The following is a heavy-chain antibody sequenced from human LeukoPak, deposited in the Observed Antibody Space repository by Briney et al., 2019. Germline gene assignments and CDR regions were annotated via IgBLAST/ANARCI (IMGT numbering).Heavy chain of an antibody. J-gene: IGHJ5*02. D-gene: IGHD3-3*01. CDR1: GGSISSSSYY. CDR3: AKNGQSGFSFDP. V-gene: IGHV4-39*07. CDR2: IYYSGST. Sequence: PSETLSLTCTVSGGSISSSSYYWGWIRQPPGKGLEWIGSIYYSGSTYYNPSLKSRVTISVDTSKNQFSLKVNSVTAADTAVYYCAKNGQSGFSFDPWGQGTLVTVSS.